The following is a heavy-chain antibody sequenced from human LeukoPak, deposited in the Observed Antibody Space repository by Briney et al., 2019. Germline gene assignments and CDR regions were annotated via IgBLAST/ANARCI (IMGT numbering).Heavy chain of an antibody. CDR1: GFPFASCV. D-gene: IGHD3-9*01. CDR3: ARDHDWAFDL. V-gene: IGHV3-48*02. Sequence: GGSLRLSCEGSGFPFASCVMSWVRQAPGKGLEWIAYINHDAEMIFYPDFVKGRFTISRDNAKKSLYLQMNALRYEDTAIYYCARDHDWAFDLWGQGTLVTVSS. CDR2: INHDAEMI. J-gene: IGHJ4*02.